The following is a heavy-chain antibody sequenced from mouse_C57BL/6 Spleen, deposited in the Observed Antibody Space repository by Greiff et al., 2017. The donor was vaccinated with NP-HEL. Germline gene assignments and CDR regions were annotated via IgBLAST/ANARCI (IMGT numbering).Heavy chain of an antibody. Sequence: QVQLQQSGAELVKPGASVKLSCKASGYTFTSYWMHWVKQRPGQGLEWIGMIHPNSGSTNYNEKFKSKATLTVDKSSSTAYMQLSSLTSEDSAVYYCARSDDGYPYYYAMDYWGQGTSVTVSS. V-gene: IGHV1-64*01. CDR3: ARSDDGYPYYYAMDY. CDR1: GYTFTSYW. CDR2: IHPNSGST. D-gene: IGHD2-3*01. J-gene: IGHJ4*01.